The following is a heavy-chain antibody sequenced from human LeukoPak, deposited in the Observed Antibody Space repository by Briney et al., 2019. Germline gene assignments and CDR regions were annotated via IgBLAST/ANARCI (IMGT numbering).Heavy chain of an antibody. V-gene: IGHV4-39*01. CDR3: ARQYYCTSTSCPGNWFDP. Sequence: SETLSLTCTVSGGSISSSSYYWGWIRQPPGKGLEWIGSIYYSVNTYYNPSLKSRVTISVDTSKNQFSLKLSSVTAADTAVYYCARQYYCTSTSCPGNWFDPWGQGTLVTVSS. J-gene: IGHJ5*02. D-gene: IGHD2-2*01. CDR1: GGSISSSSYY. CDR2: IYYSVNT.